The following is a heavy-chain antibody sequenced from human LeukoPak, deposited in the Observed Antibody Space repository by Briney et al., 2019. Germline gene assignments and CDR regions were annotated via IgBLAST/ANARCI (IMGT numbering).Heavy chain of an antibody. CDR3: ARGADADAFDI. CDR1: GGSISSGGYS. J-gene: IGHJ3*02. V-gene: IGHV4-30-4*07. CDR2: IYYSGST. Sequence: PSETLSLTCAVSGGSISSGGYSWSWIRQPPGKGLEWIGYIYYSGSTYYNPSLKSRVTISVDTSKNQFSLKLSSVTAADTAVYYCARGADADAFDIWGQGTMVTVSS.